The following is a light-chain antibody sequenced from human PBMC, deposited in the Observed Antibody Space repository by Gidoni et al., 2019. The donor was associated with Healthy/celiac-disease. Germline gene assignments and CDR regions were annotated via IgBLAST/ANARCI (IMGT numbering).Light chain of an antibody. CDR2: AAS. V-gene: IGKV1-39*01. J-gene: IGKJ3*01. CDR1: QSISSY. CDR3: KQSYSTPFT. Sequence: DIQMTQSPSSLSASVGDRVTITCRASQSISSYLNWYQQKPGKAPKLLIYAASSLQSGVPSRFSGRGSGKDFTITISSLQHEDFATYYCKQSYSTPFTFGPGTKVDIK.